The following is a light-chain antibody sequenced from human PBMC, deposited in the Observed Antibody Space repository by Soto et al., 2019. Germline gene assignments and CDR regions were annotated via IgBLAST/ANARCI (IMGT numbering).Light chain of an antibody. J-gene: IGKJ1*01. CDR3: QQYYSTRT. CDR2: WAS. CDR1: QSVLYSSNNKNY. Sequence: IVMTRSPDALGVSLGERATINCKSSQSVLYSSNNKNYLAWYQQKPGQPPKLLIYWASTRESGVPDRFSGSGSGTDFTLTISSLQAEDVAVYYCQQYYSTRTFGQGTKVDI. V-gene: IGKV4-1*01.